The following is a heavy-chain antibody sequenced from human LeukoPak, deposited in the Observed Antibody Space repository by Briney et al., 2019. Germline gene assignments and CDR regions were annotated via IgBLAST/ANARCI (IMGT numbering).Heavy chain of an antibody. D-gene: IGHD3-22*01. J-gene: IGHJ3*02. CDR2: INHSGST. CDR1: GGSFSGYY. Sequence: PSETLSLTCAVYGGSFSGYYWSWIRQPPGKGLEWIGEINHSGSTNYNPSLKSRVTISVDTSKNQFSLKLSSVTAADTAVYYCAIDSSDDAFDIWGQGTMVTVSS. V-gene: IGHV4-34*01. CDR3: AIDSSDDAFDI.